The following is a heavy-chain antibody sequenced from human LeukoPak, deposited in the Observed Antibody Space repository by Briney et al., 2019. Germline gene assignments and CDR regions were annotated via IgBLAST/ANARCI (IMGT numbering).Heavy chain of an antibody. CDR2: INPNSGAT. D-gene: IGHD6-19*01. CDR1: GYTFTDCY. V-gene: IGHV1-2*02. CDR3: ARRAVAAFGPWFDP. Sequence: ASVKVSCKASGYTFTDCYIHWIRQAPGQRLEWMGWINPNSGATNYARKFQGRVTMTRDTSISTAYVELSSLRFDDSAVYYCARRAVAAFGPWFDPWGQGALVTVSS. J-gene: IGHJ5*02.